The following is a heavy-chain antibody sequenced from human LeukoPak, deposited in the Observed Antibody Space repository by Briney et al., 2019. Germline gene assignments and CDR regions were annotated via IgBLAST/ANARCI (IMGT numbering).Heavy chain of an antibody. V-gene: IGHV3-21*01. CDR2: ISCSSTYI. Sequence: GGSLRLSCAASGFTFSSYSMSWVRQAPGKGLEWVSSISCSSTYIYYADSVKGRFTISRDNAKHSLYLQMSSLRAEDTAVYYCASSGTYGDYVPQNWGQGTLVTVSS. CDR3: ASSGTYGDYVPQN. CDR1: GFTFSSYS. D-gene: IGHD4-17*01. J-gene: IGHJ4*02.